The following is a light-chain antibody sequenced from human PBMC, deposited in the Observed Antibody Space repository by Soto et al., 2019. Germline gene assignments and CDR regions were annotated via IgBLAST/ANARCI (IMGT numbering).Light chain of an antibody. CDR2: KAS. CDR3: QQYNSYWT. V-gene: IGKV1-5*03. CDR1: QSISSW. J-gene: IGKJ1*01. Sequence: DIQMTQSPSTLSAFVGDRVTITCRASQSISSWLAWYQQKPGKAPKLLIYKASSLDSGVPSRFSGSGSGTECTLTNRCLQPDDFATYYGQQYNSYWTFAQGTKVYSK.